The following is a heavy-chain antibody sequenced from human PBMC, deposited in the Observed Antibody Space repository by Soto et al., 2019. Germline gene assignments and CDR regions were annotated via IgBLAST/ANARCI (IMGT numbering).Heavy chain of an antibody. D-gene: IGHD7-27*01. CDR3: ARTSVNGGSLGLVVY. Sequence: QITLKESGPTLVKPTQTLTLTCTFSGFSLSTSGVGVGWIRQPPGKALEWLAFIYWDDDKRYSPSLKSRLTITEYPSKTLVVRTVTNLDPVDTATCYCARTSVNGGSLGLVVYWGQGTLVTVAS. CDR2: IYWDDDK. V-gene: IGHV2-5*02. J-gene: IGHJ4*02. CDR1: GFSLSTSGVG.